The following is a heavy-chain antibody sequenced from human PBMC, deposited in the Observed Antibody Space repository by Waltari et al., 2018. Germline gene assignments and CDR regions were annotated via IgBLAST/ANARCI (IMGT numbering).Heavy chain of an antibody. Sequence: EVQLVESGGGLVQPGGSLRLSCAASGFTFTSYWMHWVRQAPGKGLVWVSRINSDGSSTSYADSVKGRFTISRDNAKNTLYLQMNSLRAEDTAVYYCARDGANDYGDYVSVGPFDYWGQGTLVTVSS. CDR1: GFTFTSYW. CDR3: ARDGANDYGDYVSVGPFDY. V-gene: IGHV3-74*01. D-gene: IGHD4-17*01. CDR2: INSDGSST. J-gene: IGHJ4*02.